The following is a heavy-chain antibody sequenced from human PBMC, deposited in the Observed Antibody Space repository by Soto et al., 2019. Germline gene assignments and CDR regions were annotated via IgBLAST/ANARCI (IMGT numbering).Heavy chain of an antibody. CDR2: IHGEGAGT. Sequence: EVQLLESGGGLVQPGGSVRLSCAASGFTFRNYAMTWVRQAPGKGLEWVSSIHGEGAGTYYADSVKGRFNVSRDDSKETLLLEMRSLRVDDTAVCYCAKDGVARNGDLDGFDPWGEGIL. D-gene: IGHD3-10*01. CDR3: AKDGVARNGDLDGFDP. V-gene: IGHV3-23*01. J-gene: IGHJ5*02. CDR1: GFTFRNYA.